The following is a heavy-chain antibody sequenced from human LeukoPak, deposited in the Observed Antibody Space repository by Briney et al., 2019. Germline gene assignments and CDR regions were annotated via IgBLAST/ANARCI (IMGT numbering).Heavy chain of an antibody. CDR1: GFTFDDYS. Sequence: PLRLSCAASGFTFDDYSMHWVRQAPGKGLEWVSGISWNSASITYADSVRGRFTISRDNAKNSLYLQMNSLRAEDTALYYCAKDLSGYYDYWGQGTLVTVSS. V-gene: IGHV3-9*01. CDR3: AKDLSGYYDY. J-gene: IGHJ4*02. CDR2: ISWNSASI. D-gene: IGHD3-22*01.